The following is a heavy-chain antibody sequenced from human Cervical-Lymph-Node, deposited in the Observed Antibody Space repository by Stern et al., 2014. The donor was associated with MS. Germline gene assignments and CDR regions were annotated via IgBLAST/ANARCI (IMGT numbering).Heavy chain of an antibody. V-gene: IGHV5-51*01. J-gene: IGHJ4*02. CDR3: RPRTVAGSDF. CDR2: VFPGASDT. D-gene: IGHD6-19*01. CDR1: GYNFVKYW. Sequence: VQLVQSGAELKKPGESLKISCRASGYNFVKYWIGWGRQMPGKGLEWMGLVFPGASDTKYSPSFEGHVAFSADKSINPAYLQWSSLEASDTAMYYCRPRTVAGSDFWGQGTLVTVSS.